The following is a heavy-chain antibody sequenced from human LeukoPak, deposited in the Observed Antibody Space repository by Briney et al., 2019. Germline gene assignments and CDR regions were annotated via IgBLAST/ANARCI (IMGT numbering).Heavy chain of an antibody. D-gene: IGHD6-19*01. CDR1: GGSFSGYY. J-gene: IGHJ4*02. V-gene: IGHV4-34*01. Sequence: SETLSLTCAVYGGSFSGYYWSWIRQPPGKGLEWIREINHSGSTNYNPSLKSRVTISVDTSKNQFSLKLSSVTAADTAVYYCARLGSGWYGGPFDYWGQGTLVTVSS. CDR2: INHSGST. CDR3: ARLGSGWYGGPFDY.